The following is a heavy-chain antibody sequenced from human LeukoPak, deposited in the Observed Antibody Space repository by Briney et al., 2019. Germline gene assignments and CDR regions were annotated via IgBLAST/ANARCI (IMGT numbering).Heavy chain of an antibody. V-gene: IGHV3-74*01. CDR1: GFTFSSYW. J-gene: IGHJ5*02. CDR3: ARDLGTTNWFDP. CDR2: INTDGRTT. D-gene: IGHD1-26*01. Sequence: GGSLRLSCAASGFTFSSYWMHWVRQSPGEGLAWVSHINTDGRTTTYADSVKGRFTISRDNAKNTLYLQMNSLRAEDTAVYCCARDLGTTNWFDPWGQGTLVTVSS.